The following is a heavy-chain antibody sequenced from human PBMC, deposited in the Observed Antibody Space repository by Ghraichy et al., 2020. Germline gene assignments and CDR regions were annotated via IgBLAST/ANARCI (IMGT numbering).Heavy chain of an antibody. Sequence: GGSLRLSCAASKFTFSNVAMNWVRQAPGKGLEWVGRIKRKTDGGTTDYAAPVKGRFTISRDDSKNTLYLQMNSLRAEDTALYYCGRGGPDNSNYAVDIWGQGTMVTVSS. CDR1: KFTFSNVA. D-gene: IGHD4-11*01. J-gene: IGHJ3*02. CDR3: GRGGPDNSNYAVDI. V-gene: IGHV3-15*01. CDR2: IKRKTDGGTT.